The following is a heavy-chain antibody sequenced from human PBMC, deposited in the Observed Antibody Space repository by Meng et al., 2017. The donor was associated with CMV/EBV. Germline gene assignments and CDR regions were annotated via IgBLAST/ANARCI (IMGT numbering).Heavy chain of an antibody. CDR1: GGSFSGYY. V-gene: IGHV4-34*01. D-gene: IGHD1-26*01. CDR3: ARDIAWELRPGLPYYYGMDV. CDR2: INHSGST. Sequence: SETLSLTCAVYGGSFSGYYWSWIRQPPGKGLEWIGEINHSGSTNYNPSLKSRVTISVDTSKNQFSLKLSSVTAADTAVYYCARDIAWELRPGLPYYYGMDVWGQGTTVTVSS. J-gene: IGHJ6*02.